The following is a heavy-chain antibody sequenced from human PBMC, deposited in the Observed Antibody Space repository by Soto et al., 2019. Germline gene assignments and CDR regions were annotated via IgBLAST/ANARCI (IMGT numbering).Heavy chain of an antibody. V-gene: IGHV1-2*02. Sequence: ASVKVSCKASGYTFTGYYIHWVRQAPGQGLEWMGWINPNTGDTNYAQKFQGRVTMTRDTSISTADMELRALRSDDTAVYYCAGEVGETYAYFDYWGQGTLVTVSS. CDR2: INPNTGDT. J-gene: IGHJ4*02. CDR3: AGEVGETYAYFDY. CDR1: GYTFTGYY. D-gene: IGHD4-17*01.